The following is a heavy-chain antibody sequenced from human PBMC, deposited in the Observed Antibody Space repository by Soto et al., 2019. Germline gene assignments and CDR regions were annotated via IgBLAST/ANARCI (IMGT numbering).Heavy chain of an antibody. CDR1: GFIFNDYA. J-gene: IGHJ4*02. Sequence: ETQLVESGGGLVQPGRSLRLACRNSGFIFNDYAMHWVRQAPGKGLEWVAGIDGAGGSLDYSDSVKGRFTISRDNAENSLFLQMESLRADDTAVYYCAMSTGSFHADFDFWGRGTQVTVSS. CDR2: IDGAGGSL. D-gene: IGHD1-26*01. CDR3: AMSTGSFHADFDF. V-gene: IGHV3-9*01.